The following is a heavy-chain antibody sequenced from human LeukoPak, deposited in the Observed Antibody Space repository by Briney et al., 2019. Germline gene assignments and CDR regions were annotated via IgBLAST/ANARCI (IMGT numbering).Heavy chain of an antibody. Sequence: TSSETLSLTCTVSGGSISSYYWSWIRQPPGKGLEWIGYIYYSGSTNYNPSLKSRVTISLDTSKNQFSLNLSSVTAADTAVYYCARKSFHTSSYDYWGQGTLVTVSS. CDR1: GGSISSYY. CDR3: ARKSFHTSSYDY. V-gene: IGHV4-59*01. J-gene: IGHJ4*02. CDR2: IYYSGST. D-gene: IGHD2-2*01.